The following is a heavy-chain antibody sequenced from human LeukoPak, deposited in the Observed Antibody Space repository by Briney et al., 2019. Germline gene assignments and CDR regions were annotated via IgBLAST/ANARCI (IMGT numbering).Heavy chain of an antibody. V-gene: IGHV4-30-4*08. J-gene: IGHJ4*02. CDR2: IYYSGST. D-gene: IGHD5-12*01. Sequence: SETLSLTCTVSGGSISSGDYYWSWIRQPPGKGLEWIGYIYYSGSTYYNPSLKSRVTISVDKSKNQFSLKLSSVTAADTAVYSCARLPFNSGYEYSDSWGQGTLVTVAS. CDR3: ARLPFNSGYEYSDS. CDR1: GGSISSGDYY.